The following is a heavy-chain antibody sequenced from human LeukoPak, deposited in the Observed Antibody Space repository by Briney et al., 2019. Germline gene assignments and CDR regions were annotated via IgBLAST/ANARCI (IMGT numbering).Heavy chain of an antibody. Sequence: SQTLSFTCTVSGASISSGSYYWSWIRQPAGKGLEWIGRIYTTGSTNYNPSLKSRVTISVDTSKNHFSLKLSSVTAADTAVYYCARERLVDYYGSGSYDYWGQGTLVTVSS. D-gene: IGHD3-10*01. V-gene: IGHV4-61*02. J-gene: IGHJ4*02. CDR1: GASISSGSYY. CDR3: ARERLVDYYGSGSYDY. CDR2: IYTTGST.